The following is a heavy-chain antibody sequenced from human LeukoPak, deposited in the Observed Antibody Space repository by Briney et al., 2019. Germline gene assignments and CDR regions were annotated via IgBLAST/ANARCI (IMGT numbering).Heavy chain of an antibody. J-gene: IGHJ4*02. Sequence: GGSLRLSCAASGFTFSSYSMNWVRQAPGKGLEWVSSISSSSYIYYADSVKGRFTISRDNAKNSLYLQMNSLRAEDTAVYYCASESRGGGNSDYWGQGTLVTVSS. CDR3: ASESRGGGNSDY. CDR2: ISSSSYI. D-gene: IGHD2-15*01. V-gene: IGHV3-21*01. CDR1: GFTFSSYS.